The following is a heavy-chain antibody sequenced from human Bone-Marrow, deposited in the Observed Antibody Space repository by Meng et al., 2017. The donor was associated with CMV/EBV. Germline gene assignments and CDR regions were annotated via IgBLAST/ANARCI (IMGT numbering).Heavy chain of an antibody. Sequence: SVKVSCKASGGTFSSYAISWVRQAPGQGLEWMGGIIPIFGTANYAQKFQGRVTITADKSTSTAYMELSSLRSEDTAVYYCATSESTCSSTSCYTDWFDPWGQGTLVTVSS. J-gene: IGHJ5*02. CDR3: ATSESTCSSTSCYTDWFDP. CDR2: IIPIFGTA. D-gene: IGHD2-2*02. V-gene: IGHV1-69*06. CDR1: GGTFSSYA.